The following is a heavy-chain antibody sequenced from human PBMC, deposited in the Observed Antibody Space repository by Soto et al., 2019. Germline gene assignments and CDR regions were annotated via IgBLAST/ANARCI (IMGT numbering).Heavy chain of an antibody. Sequence: SLRLSCASSGFTFSIYGMHWVLQAPVKGLEWVAVIWYDGSNKYYADSVKGRFTISRDDSKNTLYLQMNSLRAEDAAVYYCARDRGYCSGGSCYSRYGMDVWGQGTTVTVSS. CDR3: ARDRGYCSGGSCYSRYGMDV. J-gene: IGHJ6*02. V-gene: IGHV3-33*01. CDR2: IWYDGSNK. D-gene: IGHD2-15*01. CDR1: GFTFSIYG.